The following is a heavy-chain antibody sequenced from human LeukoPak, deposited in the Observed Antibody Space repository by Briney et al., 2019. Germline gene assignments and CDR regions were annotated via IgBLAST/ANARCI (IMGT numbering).Heavy chain of an antibody. Sequence: SETLSLTCAVYGGSFSGYYWSWIRQPPGKGLEWIGEINHSGSTNYNPSLKSRVTISVDTSKNQFSLKLSSVTAADTAVYYCARGITMIRGKAFDIWGQGTMVTVSS. D-gene: IGHD3-22*01. CDR2: INHSGST. CDR3: ARGITMIRGKAFDI. V-gene: IGHV4-34*01. J-gene: IGHJ3*02. CDR1: GGSFSGYY.